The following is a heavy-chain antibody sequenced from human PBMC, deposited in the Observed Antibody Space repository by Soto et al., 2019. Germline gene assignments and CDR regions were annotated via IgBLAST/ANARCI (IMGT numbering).Heavy chain of an antibody. Sequence: QVQLVQSGAEVKKPGASVKVSCKASGYTFTSYDINWVRQATGQGLEWMGWMNPNSGDTGYAQKFXXRXAMTRNTSISTAYMELSSLRSEDTAVYYCASASGWYEYYFDYWGQGTLVTVSS. CDR1: GYTFTSYD. J-gene: IGHJ4*02. D-gene: IGHD6-19*01. CDR3: ASASGWYEYYFDY. CDR2: MNPNSGDT. V-gene: IGHV1-8*01.